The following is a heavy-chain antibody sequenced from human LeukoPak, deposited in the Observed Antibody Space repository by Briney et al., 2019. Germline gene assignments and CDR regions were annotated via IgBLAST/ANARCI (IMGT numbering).Heavy chain of an antibody. V-gene: IGHV3-7*01. Sequence: GGSLRLSCTASGFAFSTYWMIWVRQAPGKGLEWVANIKGDGSEKYYVDSVKGRFTISRDNAKNSLYLQMNSLRGEDTAVYYCARDRLSCARDYWGQGTLVTVSS. J-gene: IGHJ4*02. CDR1: GFAFSTYW. CDR2: IKGDGSEK. D-gene: IGHD3-10*01. CDR3: ARDRLSCARDY.